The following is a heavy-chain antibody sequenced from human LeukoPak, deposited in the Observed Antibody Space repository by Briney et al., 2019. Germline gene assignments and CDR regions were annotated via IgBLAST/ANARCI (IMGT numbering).Heavy chain of an antibody. CDR3: AREGAELSLWFGELWPYYYYYYGMDV. CDR1: GYTFTSYG. J-gene: IGHJ6*02. Sequence: ASVKVSCKASGYTFTSYGISWVRQAPGQGLEWMGWISAYNGNTNYAQKLQGRVTMTTDTSTSTTYMELRSLRSDDTAVYYCAREGAELSLWFGELWPYYYYYYGMDVWGQGTTVTVSS. CDR2: ISAYNGNT. D-gene: IGHD3-10*01. V-gene: IGHV1-18*01.